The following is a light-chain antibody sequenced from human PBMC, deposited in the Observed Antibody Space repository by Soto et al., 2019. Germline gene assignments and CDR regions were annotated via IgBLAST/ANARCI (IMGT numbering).Light chain of an antibody. V-gene: IGKV1-39*01. J-gene: IGKJ1*01. CDR2: STS. CDR3: QQSYSSTWT. Sequence: DIQMTQSPSSLSASVGDRVNITCRASQSIDTYLNWYQQRPGQAPSLLIYSTSTLQSGVPSRFRGSGSGTDFTLTISSLQPEDFATYFCQQSYSSTWTFGQGTKVEIK. CDR1: QSIDTY.